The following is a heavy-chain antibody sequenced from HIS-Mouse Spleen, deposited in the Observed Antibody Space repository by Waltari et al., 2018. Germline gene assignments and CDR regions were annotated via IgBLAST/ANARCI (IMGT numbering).Heavy chain of an antibody. V-gene: IGHV1-8*01. Sequence: QVQLVQSGAEVKKPGASVKVSCKASGYTFTSYDINWVRQATGQGLEWMGWMKPNRGNTGYAQKFQGRVTRTRNTSISTAYMELSSLRSEDTAVYYCARGHDYSNYFDYWGQGTLVTVSS. D-gene: IGHD4-4*01. J-gene: IGHJ4*02. CDR2: MKPNRGNT. CDR3: ARGHDYSNYFDY. CDR1: GYTFTSYD.